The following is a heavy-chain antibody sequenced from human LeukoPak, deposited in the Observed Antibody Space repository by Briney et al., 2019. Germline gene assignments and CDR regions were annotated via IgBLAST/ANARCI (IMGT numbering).Heavy chain of an antibody. CDR1: GGSFSGYY. Sequence: PSETLSLTCAVYGGSFSGYYWSWIRQPPGKGLEWIGEISHSGSTNYNPSLKSRVTISVDTSKNQFSLKLSSVTAADTAVYYCARGDSGSFSQFDCWGQGTLVTVSS. CDR2: ISHSGST. J-gene: IGHJ4*02. V-gene: IGHV4-34*01. CDR3: ARGDSGSFSQFDC. D-gene: IGHD1-26*01.